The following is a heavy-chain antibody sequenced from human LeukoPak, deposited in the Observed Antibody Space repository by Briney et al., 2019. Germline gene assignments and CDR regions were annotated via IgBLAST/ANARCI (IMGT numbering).Heavy chain of an antibody. CDR1: GYTFTSYG. CDR3: ARLTTTGGWSYYCYGMDV. Sequence: ASVKVSCKASGYTFTSYGFSWVRQAPGQGLEWMEWISAYNGNTNYAQKLQGRVTMTTATSTSTANMELRSLRSDDTDVYSCARLTTTGGWSYYCYGMDVWGQGTTVTVSS. J-gene: IGHJ6*02. V-gene: IGHV1-18*01. D-gene: IGHD4-17*01. CDR2: ISAYNGNT.